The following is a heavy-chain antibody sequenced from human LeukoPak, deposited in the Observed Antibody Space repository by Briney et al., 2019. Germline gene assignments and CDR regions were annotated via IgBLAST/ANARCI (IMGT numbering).Heavy chain of an antibody. V-gene: IGHV1-2*02. CDR2: INPKSAGT. D-gene: IGHD5-12*01. Sequence: GASVKVSCKASGYTFTDYYMHWVRQAPGQGLEWMGWINPKSAGTNYAQKFQGRLTMTRDTSISTAYMELSRLRPDDTAVYYCAIVFHIVNTRFGDDYWGQGTLVTVSS. CDR3: AIVFHIVNTRFGDDY. CDR1: GYTFTDYY. J-gene: IGHJ4*02.